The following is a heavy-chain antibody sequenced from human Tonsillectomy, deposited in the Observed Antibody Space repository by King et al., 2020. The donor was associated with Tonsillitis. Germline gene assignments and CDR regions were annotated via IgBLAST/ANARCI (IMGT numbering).Heavy chain of an antibody. Sequence: VQLVESGGGLVQPGGSLRLSCVASGFTFSTYAVSWVRQAPGKGLEWVARISVSGGTTYYSDSVKGRFTISRDNSKNTLFLQMNSLRDGDTALYYCARGFYSDKSGYFHSWGPGTLVTVSS. D-gene: IGHD3-22*01. CDR2: ISVSGGTT. CDR1: GFTFSTYA. V-gene: IGHV3-23*04. CDR3: ARGFYSDKSGYFHS. J-gene: IGHJ5*01.